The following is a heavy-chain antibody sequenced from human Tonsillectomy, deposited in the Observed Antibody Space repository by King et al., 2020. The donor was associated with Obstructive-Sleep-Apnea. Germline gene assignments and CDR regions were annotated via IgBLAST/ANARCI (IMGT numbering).Heavy chain of an antibody. CDR2: TYYRSKWYN. Sequence: VQLQQSGPGLVKPSQTLSLTCAISGDSVSSNSAAWNWIRQSPSRGLEWLGRTYYRSKWYNDYAVSVKSRITINPDTSKNQFSLQLNSVTPEDTAVYYCARGAAGSEQSLVPPHFDYWGQGTLVTVSS. D-gene: IGHD6-19*01. CDR1: GDSVSSNSAA. CDR3: ARGAAGSEQSLVPPHFDY. V-gene: IGHV6-1*01. J-gene: IGHJ4*02.